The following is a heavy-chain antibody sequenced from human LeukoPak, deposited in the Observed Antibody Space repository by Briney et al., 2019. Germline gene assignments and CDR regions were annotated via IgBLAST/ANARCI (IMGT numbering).Heavy chain of an antibody. Sequence: GGSLRLSCAASGFTFSSNWMSWVRQAPGKGLEWVANIKQDGSEKYYVESVKGRFTISSGNSKSSLYPQMNSLRAGDTAVYYCARDFGWLFDDWGQGTLVTVSS. CDR2: IKQDGSEK. CDR3: ARDFGWLFDD. CDR1: GFTFSSNW. J-gene: IGHJ4*02. D-gene: IGHD3-9*01. V-gene: IGHV3-7*04.